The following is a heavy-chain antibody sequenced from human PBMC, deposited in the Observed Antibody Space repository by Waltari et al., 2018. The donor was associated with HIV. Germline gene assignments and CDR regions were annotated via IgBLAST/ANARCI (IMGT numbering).Heavy chain of an antibody. Sequence: QVQLQQWGAGLLKPSETLSLTCAVYNASLKRHYWSWIRQSPGKGLEWIGEIDHSGNTDYTPSLKGRVTMSVDTSKNQFSLKLSSVTAADTAIYFCVRQGDSSGPYFGTFDVWGQGTPITVSS. V-gene: IGHV4-34*01. CDR3: VRQGDSSGPYFGTFDV. J-gene: IGHJ3*01. CDR1: NASLKRHY. CDR2: IDHSGNT. D-gene: IGHD3-22*01.